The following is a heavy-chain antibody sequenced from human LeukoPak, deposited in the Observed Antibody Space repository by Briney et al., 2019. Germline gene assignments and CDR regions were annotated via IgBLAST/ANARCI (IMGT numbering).Heavy chain of an antibody. CDR1: GFTFSSYA. D-gene: IGHD1-26*01. J-gene: IGHJ4*02. V-gene: IGHV3-15*01. CDR3: TTDRGSGYSGSYYFDY. CDR2: IQSKTDGGAT. Sequence: GSLRLSCAASGFTFSSYAMTWVRQAPGKGLEWVGRIQSKTDGGATDYAAPVKGRFTIFRDDSKSILYLQMNSLKTEDTAVYSCTTDRGSGYSGSYYFDYWGQGTLVTVSS.